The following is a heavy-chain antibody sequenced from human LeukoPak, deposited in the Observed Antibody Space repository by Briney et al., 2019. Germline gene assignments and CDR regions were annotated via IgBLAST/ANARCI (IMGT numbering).Heavy chain of an antibody. CDR2: IYYSGST. CDR3: ARVKYHYDSSGYAYYFDY. CDR1: GGSISSYY. D-gene: IGHD3-22*01. Sequence: SETLSLTCTVSGGSISSYYWSWIRQPPGKGLEWIGYIYYSGSTNYNPPLKSRVTISVDTSKNQFSLKLSSVTAADTAVYYCARVKYHYDSSGYAYYFDYWGQGTLVTVSS. J-gene: IGHJ4*02. V-gene: IGHV4-59*01.